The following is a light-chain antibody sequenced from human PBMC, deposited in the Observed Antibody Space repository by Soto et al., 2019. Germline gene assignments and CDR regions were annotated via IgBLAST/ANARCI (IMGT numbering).Light chain of an antibody. Sequence: QSALTQPASVSGSPGPSITISCTGTSSDVGGYNYVSWYQQHPGKAPKLMIYDVSNRPSGVSNRFSGSKSGNTASLTISGLQAEDEADYYCRSYTSSSTLGVFGTGTKLTVL. J-gene: IGLJ1*01. CDR1: SSDVGGYNY. V-gene: IGLV2-14*01. CDR3: RSYTSSSTLGV. CDR2: DVS.